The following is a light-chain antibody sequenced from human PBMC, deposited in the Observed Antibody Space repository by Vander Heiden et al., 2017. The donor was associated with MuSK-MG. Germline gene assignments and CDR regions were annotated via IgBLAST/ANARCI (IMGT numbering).Light chain of an antibody. CDR1: QSISSW. CDR3: QQDNSYSGT. Sequence: DIQMTQSPSTLSASVGDRVTITCRASQSISSWLAWYQQKPGKAPKLLIYDASSVESGVPSRFSGSGSGTEFTLTISSLQPDDFATYYCQQDNSYSGTFGQGTKVEIK. CDR2: DAS. V-gene: IGKV1-5*01. J-gene: IGKJ1*01.